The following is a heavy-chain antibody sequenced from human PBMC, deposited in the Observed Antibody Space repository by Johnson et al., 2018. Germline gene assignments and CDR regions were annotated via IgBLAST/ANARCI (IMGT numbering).Heavy chain of an antibody. CDR2: IYYSGST. Sequence: QVQLQESGPGLVKPSETLSLTCTVSGGSISSYYWSWIRQPPGKGLEWIGYIYYSGSTNYNPALKSRVTISVDKSKNQFSLKLGSVTAADTAVYYCARDSPAAPYYYYYMDVWGKGTKVTVAS. CDR3: ARDSPAAPYYYYYMDV. CDR1: GGSISSYY. J-gene: IGHJ6*03. D-gene: IGHD6-13*01. V-gene: IGHV4-59*01.